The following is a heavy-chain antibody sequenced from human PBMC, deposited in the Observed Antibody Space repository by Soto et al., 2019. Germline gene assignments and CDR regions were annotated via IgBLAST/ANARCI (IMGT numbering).Heavy chain of an antibody. CDR3: AKAGGGYGDFVDH. D-gene: IGHD4-17*01. V-gene: IGHV3-30*18. CDR1: GFTFSRYG. Sequence: RRLSCAASGFTFSRYGMHWVRQAPGKGLEWVAGLLYDGSEIYYADSVKGRFTVSRENSKNTLYLQMNTLKTEDTAIYYCAKAGGGYGDFVDHWGQGTLVTVSS. J-gene: IGHJ4*02. CDR2: LLYDGSEI.